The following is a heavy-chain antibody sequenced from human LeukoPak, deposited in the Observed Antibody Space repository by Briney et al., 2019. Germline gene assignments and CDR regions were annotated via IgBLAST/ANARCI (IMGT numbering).Heavy chain of an antibody. Sequence: KPSETLSLTCTVSGGSISSYYWSWLRQPAGKGLEWIGRIYTSGSTNYNPSLKSRVTMSVDTSKNQFSLKLSSVTAADTAVYYCARDTYYYDSSGYSFFDYWGQGTLVTVSS. CDR2: IYTSGST. D-gene: IGHD3-22*01. V-gene: IGHV4-4*07. CDR3: ARDTYYYDSSGYSFFDY. J-gene: IGHJ4*02. CDR1: GGSISSYY.